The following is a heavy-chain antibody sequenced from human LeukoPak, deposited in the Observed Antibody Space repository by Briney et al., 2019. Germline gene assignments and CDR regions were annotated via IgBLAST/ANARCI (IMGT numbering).Heavy chain of an antibody. Sequence: GGSLRLSCAASGFTFSIHGMNWVRQAPGKGLEWVSGISGSGGRTHYADSVKGRFTISRDNSKNTLYLQMNSLRAEDTAVYYCARDSAGMSLVDYWGQGTLVTVSS. D-gene: IGHD3-10*01. V-gene: IGHV3-23*01. CDR3: ARDSAGMSLVDY. CDR1: GFTFSIHG. J-gene: IGHJ4*02. CDR2: ISGSGGRT.